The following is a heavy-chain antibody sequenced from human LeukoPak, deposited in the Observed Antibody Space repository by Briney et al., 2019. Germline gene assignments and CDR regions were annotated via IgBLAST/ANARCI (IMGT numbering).Heavy chain of an antibody. J-gene: IGHJ5*02. CDR1: GGSISGYY. CDR3: ARGYEDVVVTAGPISHWFDP. Sequence: SETLSRTCTVSGGSISGYYWSWIRQHPGKGLEWIGYIYYSGTTYYNPSLKSRVTISVDTSKNQFSLKLTSLTAADTAVYYCARGYEDVVVTAGPISHWFDPWGQGTLVTVSS. CDR2: IYYSGTT. V-gene: IGHV4-31*03. D-gene: IGHD2-21*02.